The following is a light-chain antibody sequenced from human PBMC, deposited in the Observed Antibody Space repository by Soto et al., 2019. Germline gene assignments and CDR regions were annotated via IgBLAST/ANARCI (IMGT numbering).Light chain of an antibody. CDR2: GAS. CDR3: QQYHSSPGT. Sequence: EIVMTQSPVTLSVSPGERVTISCRASQSVSNNVAWYQQKPGQAPGLLIDGASSRATGLPDRFRGSGSGTEFTLTISNLQSEDCAVYHCQQYHSSPGTFGQGTKVEIK. CDR1: QSVSNN. J-gene: IGKJ2*01. V-gene: IGKV3-15*01.